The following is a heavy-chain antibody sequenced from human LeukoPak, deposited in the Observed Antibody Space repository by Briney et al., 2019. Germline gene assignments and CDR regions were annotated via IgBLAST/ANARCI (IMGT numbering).Heavy chain of an antibody. V-gene: IGHV1-2*02. Sequence: VASVKVSCKASGYTFTGYYMQWVRQAPGQGPEWMGWIKPNSGDTNYARKFQGRVTMTRDTSISTAYMELSRLRSDDTAVYYCARDWGGSYPKWNWFDPWGQGTLVTVSS. CDR2: IKPNSGDT. D-gene: IGHD1-26*01. J-gene: IGHJ5*02. CDR1: GYTFTGYY. CDR3: ARDWGGSYPKWNWFDP.